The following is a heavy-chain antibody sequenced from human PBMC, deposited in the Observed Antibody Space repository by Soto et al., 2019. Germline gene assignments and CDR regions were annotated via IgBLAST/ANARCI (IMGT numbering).Heavy chain of an antibody. D-gene: IGHD6-19*01. CDR3: AKGGGQWLVTTDFNY. J-gene: IGHJ4*02. CDR1: GFTFSDYA. CDR2: VSHDGRNT. V-gene: IGHV3-30*18. Sequence: VQLVESGGGVVQPGRSLRLSCAASGFTFSDYAMHWVRQAPGKGLEWVAVVSHDGRNTHYADSVKGRFTISRDSSKNTVSLEMSSLRAEGTGVYYCAKGGGQWLVTTDFNYWGQGALVTVSS.